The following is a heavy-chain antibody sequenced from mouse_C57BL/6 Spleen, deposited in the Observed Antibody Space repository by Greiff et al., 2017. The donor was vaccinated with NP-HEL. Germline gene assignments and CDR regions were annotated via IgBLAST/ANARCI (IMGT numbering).Heavy chain of an antibody. CDR1: GFTFTDYY. CDR3: ARYDYDYDVFAY. D-gene: IGHD2-4*01. J-gene: IGHJ3*01. Sequence: EVKLVESGGGLVQPGGSLSLSCAASGFTFTDYYMSWVRQPPGKALEWLGFIRNKANGYTTEYSASVKGRFTISRDTSQSILYLHMNALRAEDSASYYCARYDYDYDVFAYWGQGTLVTVSA. CDR2: IRNKANGYTT. V-gene: IGHV7-3*01.